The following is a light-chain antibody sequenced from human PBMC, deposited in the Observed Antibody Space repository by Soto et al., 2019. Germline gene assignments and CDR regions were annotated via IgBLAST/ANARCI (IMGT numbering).Light chain of an antibody. CDR2: DVS. J-gene: IGLJ2*01. V-gene: IGLV2-14*01. Sequence: QSALTQPASVSGSPGQSITISCTGTSSDVGGYNYVSWYQQHPGKAPKLMIYDVSNRPSGVSNRFSGSKSGNTASLTISGLQAEDEADYYCSSYTSSCTLEFGGGTKLTVL. CDR1: SSDVGGYNY. CDR3: SSYTSSCTLE.